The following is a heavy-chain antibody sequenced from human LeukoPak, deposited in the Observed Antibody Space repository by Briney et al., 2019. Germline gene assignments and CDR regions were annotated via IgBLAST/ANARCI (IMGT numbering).Heavy chain of an antibody. CDR3: ARDVGGSSGGDY. J-gene: IGHJ4*02. V-gene: IGHV1-2*02. Sequence: ASVKVSCKASGGTFSSYAISWVRQAPGQGLEWMGGIIPNSGGTNYAQKFQGRVTMTRDTSISTAYMELSRLRSDDTAVYYCARDVGGSSGGDYWGQGTLVTVSS. CDR1: GGTFSSYA. CDR2: IIPNSGGT. D-gene: IGHD2-2*01.